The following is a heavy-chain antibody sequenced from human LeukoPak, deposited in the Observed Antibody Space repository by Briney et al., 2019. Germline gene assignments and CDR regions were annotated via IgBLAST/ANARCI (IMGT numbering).Heavy chain of an antibody. V-gene: IGHV3-66*02. J-gene: IGHJ5*02. CDR1: GFTVSSNY. Sequence: PGGSLRLSCAASGFTVSSNYMSWVRQAPGKGLEWVSVIYSGGSTYYADSVKGRFTISRDNSKNTLYLQMNSLRAEDTAVYYCARAPAWNLGWSDPWGQGTLVTVSS. D-gene: IGHD1-7*01. CDR2: IYSGGST. CDR3: ARAPAWNLGWSDP.